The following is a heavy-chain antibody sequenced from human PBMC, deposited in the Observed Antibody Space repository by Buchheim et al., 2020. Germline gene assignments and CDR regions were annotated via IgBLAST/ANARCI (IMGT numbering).Heavy chain of an antibody. V-gene: IGHV3-33*01. D-gene: IGHD2-2*01. CDR1: GFTFSSYG. CDR2: IWYDGSNK. CDR3: ARDHCSSTSCYRSYFDY. J-gene: IGHJ4*02. Sequence: QVQLVESGGGVVQPGRSLRLSCAASGFTFSSYGMHWVRQAPGKGLEWAAVIWYDGSNKYYADSVKGRFTISRDNSKNTLYLQMNSLRAEDTAVYYCARDHCSSTSCYRSYFDYWGQGTL.